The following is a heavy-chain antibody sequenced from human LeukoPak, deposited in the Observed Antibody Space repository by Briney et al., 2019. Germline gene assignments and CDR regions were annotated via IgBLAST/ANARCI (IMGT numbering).Heavy chain of an antibody. J-gene: IGHJ3*02. V-gene: IGHV4-4*09. D-gene: IGHD6-13*01. CDR2: IYTSGST. CDR1: GGSISSYY. Sequence: PSETQSLTCTVSGGSISSYYWSWIRQPPGKGLEWIGYIYTSGSTNYNPSLKSRVTISVDASKNQFSLKLSSVTAADTAVYYCARHLAARSAFDIWGQGTMVTVSS. CDR3: ARHLAARSAFDI.